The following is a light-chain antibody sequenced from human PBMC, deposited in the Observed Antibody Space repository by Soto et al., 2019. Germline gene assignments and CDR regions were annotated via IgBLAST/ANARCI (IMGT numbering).Light chain of an antibody. CDR1: SSDVGGYNY. CDR2: EVS. Sequence: QSALTQPPSASGSPGQSVTISCTGTSSDVGGYNYVSWYQQHPGKAPKLMIYEVSKRPSGVPDRFSGSKSGNTASLTVSGLQAEDEADYYCCSYAGSNNLVVFGGGTKLTVL. V-gene: IGLV2-8*01. J-gene: IGLJ2*01. CDR3: CSYAGSNNLVV.